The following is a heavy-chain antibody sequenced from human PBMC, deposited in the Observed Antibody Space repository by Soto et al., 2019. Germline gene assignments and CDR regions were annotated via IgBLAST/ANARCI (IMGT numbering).Heavy chain of an antibody. Sequence: GGSLRLSCAASGFTFSSYGMSWVRQAPGKGLEWVSGISYSGGSTYYADSVKGRFTISRDNSKNTLYLQMNSLRAEDTAVYYCAKGRGTPYYFDYWGQGTLVTVSS. CDR3: AKGRGTPYYFDY. J-gene: IGHJ4*02. CDR1: GFTFSSYG. D-gene: IGHD3-10*01. V-gene: IGHV3-23*01. CDR2: ISYSGGST.